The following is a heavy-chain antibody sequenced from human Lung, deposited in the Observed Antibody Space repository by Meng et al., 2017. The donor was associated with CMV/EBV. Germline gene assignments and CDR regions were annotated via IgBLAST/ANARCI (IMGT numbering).Heavy chain of an antibody. CDR3: AKSSDNGWSS. J-gene: IGHJ4*01. CDR1: GYSFSGFY. V-gene: IGHV1-2*06. CDR2: VNPISDDT. D-gene: IGHD6-19*01. Sequence: VQLVQSGAEVKRPGASVKISCQASGYSFSGFYLNWARQAPGHGLECLGRVNPISDDTHLAQKFEGRITVTRGATINTAFMELTRLRPDDTAVYYCAKSSDNGWSSWGPGTLVTVSS.